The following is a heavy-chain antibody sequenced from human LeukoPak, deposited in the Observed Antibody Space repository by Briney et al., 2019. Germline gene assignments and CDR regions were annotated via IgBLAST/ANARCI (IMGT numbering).Heavy chain of an antibody. J-gene: IGHJ4*02. CDR3: ARDAGLIAAGARDYFDY. CDR2: INPSGGST. D-gene: IGHD6-6*01. V-gene: IGHV1-46*01. Sequence: ASVKVSCKASGYTFTNYYMHWARQAPGQGLEWMGIINPSGGSTNYAQKFQGRVTMTRDTSTSTVYMELSSLRSEDTAVYYCARDAGLIAAGARDYFDYWAREPWSPSPQ. CDR1: GYTFTNYY.